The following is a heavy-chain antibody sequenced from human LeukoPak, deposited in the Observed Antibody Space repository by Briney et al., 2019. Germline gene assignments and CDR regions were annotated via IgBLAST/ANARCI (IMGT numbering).Heavy chain of an antibody. CDR1: GGSIGSGGYY. CDR3: ARGDLEYYYYYYMDV. Sequence: PSQTLSLTCTVSGGSIGSGGYYWSWIRQHPGKGLEWIGYIYYSGSTYYNPSLKSRVTISVDTSKNQFSLKLSSVTAADTAVYYCARGDLEYYYYYYMDVWGKGTTVTVSS. D-gene: IGHD3-3*01. V-gene: IGHV4-31*03. CDR2: IYYSGST. J-gene: IGHJ6*03.